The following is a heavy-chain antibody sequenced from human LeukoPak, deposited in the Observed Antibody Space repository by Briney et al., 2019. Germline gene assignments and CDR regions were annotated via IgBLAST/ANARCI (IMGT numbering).Heavy chain of an antibody. V-gene: IGHV4-34*01. CDR1: GGSFSGYY. Sequence: SETLSLTCAVYGGSFSGYYWSWIRQPPGKGLQWIGEINHTGSTNYNTSLKSRVTLSVDTSKNQFSLKLSSVTAADTAVYYCARRTPQPRPKLVVLVAGTRGNWFDPWGQGTLVTVSS. CDR2: INHTGST. J-gene: IGHJ5*02. D-gene: IGHD6-19*01. CDR3: ARRTPQPRPKLVVLVAGTRGNWFDP.